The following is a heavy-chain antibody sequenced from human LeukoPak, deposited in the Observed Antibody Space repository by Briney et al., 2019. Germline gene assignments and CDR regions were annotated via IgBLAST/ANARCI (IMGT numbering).Heavy chain of an antibody. J-gene: IGHJ4*02. V-gene: IGHV1-69*05. CDR1: GGTFSSYA. CDR2: IIPIFGTA. Sequence: ASVKVSCKASGGTFSSYAISWVRQAPGQGLEWMGGIIPIFGTANYAQKFQDRVTITTDESTSTAYMELSSLRSEDTAVYYCARERADQDYYGSGTFDYWGQGTLVTVSS. CDR3: ARERADQDYYGSGTFDY. D-gene: IGHD3-10*01.